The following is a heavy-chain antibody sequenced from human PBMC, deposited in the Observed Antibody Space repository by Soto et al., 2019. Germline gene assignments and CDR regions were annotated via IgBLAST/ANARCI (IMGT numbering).Heavy chain of an antibody. Sequence: GGSLRLSCASSGFTFSSYAMSWVRQAPGKGLEWVSAISGSGGSTYYADSVKGRFTISRDNSKNTLYLQMNSLRAEDTAVYYYAKDLRTLYGGNSFGAFDSWGQGTMGTVSS. J-gene: IGHJ3*02. V-gene: IGHV3-23*01. CDR2: ISGSGGST. CDR3: AKDLRTLYGGNSFGAFDS. D-gene: IGHD4-17*01. CDR1: GFTFSSYA.